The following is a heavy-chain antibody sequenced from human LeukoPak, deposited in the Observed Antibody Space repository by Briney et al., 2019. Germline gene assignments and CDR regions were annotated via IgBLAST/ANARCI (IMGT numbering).Heavy chain of an antibody. CDR1: GFTFSDYY. D-gene: IGHD3-10*01. CDR3: ARGSGYYGSGSSDDAFDI. J-gene: IGHJ3*02. CDR2: TSSSGSTI. Sequence: GGSLRLSCAASGFTFSDYYMSWIRQAPGKGLEWVSYTSSSGSTIYYADSVKGRFTISRDNAKNSLYLQMNSLRAEDTAVYYCARGSGYYGSGSSDDAFDIWGQGTMVTVSS. V-gene: IGHV3-11*01.